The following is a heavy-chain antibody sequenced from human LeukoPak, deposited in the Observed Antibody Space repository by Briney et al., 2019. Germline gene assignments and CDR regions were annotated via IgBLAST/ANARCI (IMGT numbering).Heavy chain of an antibody. D-gene: IGHD3-9*01. CDR3: ARVSERLRYFDWLHYFDY. CDR2: INHSVST. Sequence: PSETLSLTCAVYGGSFSGYYWSWIRQPPGKGLEWMGEINHSVSTNYNPSLKRRATIPVHTSMNQFSLKLSCVAAAHRAVHYFARVSERLRYFDWLHYFDYWGQGTLVTVSS. V-gene: IGHV4-34*01. CDR1: GGSFSGYY. J-gene: IGHJ4*02.